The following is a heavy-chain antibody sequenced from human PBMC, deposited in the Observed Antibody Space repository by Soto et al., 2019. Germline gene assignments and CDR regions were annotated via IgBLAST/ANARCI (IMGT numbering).Heavy chain of an antibody. Sequence: SETLSLTCTVSSGSINSFYWSWIRQPAGKGLEWIGRIHSSGTTSYNPSLKSRVTMSVDTSKNQFSLKLTSVTAADTAVYYCARDRIIGTSYSDYWGQGMLVTVSS. D-gene: IGHD1-7*01. CDR2: IHSSGTT. V-gene: IGHV4-4*07. CDR1: SGSINSFY. CDR3: ARDRIIGTSYSDY. J-gene: IGHJ4*02.